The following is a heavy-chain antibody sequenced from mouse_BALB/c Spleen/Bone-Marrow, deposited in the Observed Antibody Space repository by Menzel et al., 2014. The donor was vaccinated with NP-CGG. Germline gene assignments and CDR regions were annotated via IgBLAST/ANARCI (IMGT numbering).Heavy chain of an antibody. Sequence: VQLQQSGAELVRPGSSVKISCKASGYAFSTYWMNWVKQRPGQGLEWIGQIYPRNGNADYNGKFKDKATLTADKSSRTAYMHLSSLTSEDSAVYFCSRGGNYGTYWGQGTLVTVSA. V-gene: IGHV1-80*01. CDR2: IYPRNGNA. D-gene: IGHD2-1*01. CDR3: SRGGNYGTY. CDR1: GYAFSTYW. J-gene: IGHJ3*01.